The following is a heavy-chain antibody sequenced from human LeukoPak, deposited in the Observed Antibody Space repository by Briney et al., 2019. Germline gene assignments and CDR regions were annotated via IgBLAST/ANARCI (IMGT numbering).Heavy chain of an antibody. CDR1: GGSISSGGYY. Sequence: SQTLSLTCTVSGGSISSGGYYWSWIRQHPGKGLEWIGYIYYSGSTYYNPSLKSRVTMSVDTSKNQFSLKLSSVTAADTAVYYCARESHYDILTGYYWVAGMDVWGKGTTVTVSS. CDR2: IYYSGST. D-gene: IGHD3-9*01. V-gene: IGHV4-31*03. J-gene: IGHJ6*04. CDR3: ARESHYDILTGYYWVAGMDV.